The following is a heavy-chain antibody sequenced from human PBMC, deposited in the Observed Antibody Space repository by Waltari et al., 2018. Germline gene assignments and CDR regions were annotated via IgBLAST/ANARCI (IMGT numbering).Heavy chain of an antibody. CDR3: ARDPSVPLDAFDI. Sequence: QVQLVQSGAEVKKPGASVKVSCKVSGYTLTELSMHWVRQAPGKGLEWMGGFDPEDGETIYAQKFQGRVTITADKSTSTAYMELSSLRSEDTAVYYCARDPSVPLDAFDIWGQGTMVTVSS. CDR2: FDPEDGET. V-gene: IGHV1-24*01. J-gene: IGHJ3*02. CDR1: GYTLTELS.